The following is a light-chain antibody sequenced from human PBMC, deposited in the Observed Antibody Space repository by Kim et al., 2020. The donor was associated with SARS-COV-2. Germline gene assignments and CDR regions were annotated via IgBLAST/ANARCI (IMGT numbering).Light chain of an antibody. CDR1: KLGNKY. CDR2: QDT. V-gene: IGLV3-1*01. Sequence: SYELTQPPSVSVSPGQTASITCSGDKLGNKYACXYQQKPGQSPVVVIYQDTKRPSGIPERFSGSNSGNTATLTISGTQAMDEADYYCQAWDSSTAVFGGG. CDR3: QAWDSSTAV. J-gene: IGLJ3*02.